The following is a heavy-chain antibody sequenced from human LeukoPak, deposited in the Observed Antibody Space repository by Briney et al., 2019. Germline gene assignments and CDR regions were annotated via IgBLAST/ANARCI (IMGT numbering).Heavy chain of an antibody. V-gene: IGHV1-2*02. Sequence: ASVKVSCKASGYTFTGYYIHWVRQAPGQGLEWMGWINTYSGATNYVQKFQGRVTMTTDTSINTAYMDLSSLRSDDTAMYYCARDGACSSTSCQNFDYWGQGTLVTVSS. CDR3: ARDGACSSTSCQNFDY. D-gene: IGHD2-2*01. J-gene: IGHJ4*02. CDR2: INTYSGAT. CDR1: GYTFTGYY.